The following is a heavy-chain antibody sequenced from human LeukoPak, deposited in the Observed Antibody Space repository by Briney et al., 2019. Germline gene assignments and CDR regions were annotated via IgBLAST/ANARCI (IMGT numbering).Heavy chain of an antibody. CDR3: ARGSPVTTRKDAFDI. D-gene: IGHD4-17*01. V-gene: IGHV4-59*12. CDR2: IYYSGST. Sequence: SETLPLTCTVSGGSISSYYWSWIRQPPGKRLEWVGYIYYSGSTNYNPSLKSRVTISVDTSKNQFSLKLSSVTAADTAVYYCARGSPVTTRKDAFDIWGQGTMVTVSS. CDR1: GGSISSYY. J-gene: IGHJ3*02.